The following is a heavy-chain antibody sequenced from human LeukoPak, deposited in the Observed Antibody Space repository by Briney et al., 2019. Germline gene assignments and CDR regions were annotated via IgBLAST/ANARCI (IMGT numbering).Heavy chain of an antibody. J-gene: IGHJ4*02. CDR1: GFTFSSYW. Sequence: GGSLRLSCAASGFTFSSYWMHWVRQATGKGLEWGSRINSDGRSTSYADSVKGRFTFSRDNAKNTLYLQMNSLRAEDTAVYYCVRDVWGDRDSYFDYWGQGTLVTVSS. D-gene: IGHD2-21*01. CDR2: INSDGRST. V-gene: IGHV3-74*01. CDR3: VRDVWGDRDSYFDY.